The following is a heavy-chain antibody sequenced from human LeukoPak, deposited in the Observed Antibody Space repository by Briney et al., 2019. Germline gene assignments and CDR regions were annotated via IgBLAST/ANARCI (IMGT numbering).Heavy chain of an antibody. D-gene: IGHD2-2*01. CDR1: GCSVRSRDFL. J-gene: IGHJ3*02. CDR3: ARHCCSTPSKRTFDI. Sequence: SETLSLTCIVSGCSVRSRDFLRGWIRQPPGMWLEWIGSIYHGGSTYYHPSLNSRVTISVDTSNNQFSLKLNSVIAADTAVYYCARHCCSTPSKRTFDIWGQGTMVIVSS. V-gene: IGHV4-39*01. CDR2: IYHGGST.